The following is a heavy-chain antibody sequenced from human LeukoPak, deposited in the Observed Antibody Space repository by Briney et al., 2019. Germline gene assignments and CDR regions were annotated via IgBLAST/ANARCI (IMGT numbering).Heavy chain of an antibody. Sequence: AGGSLRLSCAASGFTFSSYSTNWVRQAPGKGLEWVSYISSSSSTIYYADSVKGRFTISRDNAKNPLYLQMNSLRAEDTAVYYCARDSMIVGATGPFDYWGQGTLVTVSS. V-gene: IGHV3-48*01. CDR1: GFTFSSYS. CDR2: ISSSSSTI. CDR3: ARDSMIVGATGPFDY. J-gene: IGHJ4*02. D-gene: IGHD1-26*01.